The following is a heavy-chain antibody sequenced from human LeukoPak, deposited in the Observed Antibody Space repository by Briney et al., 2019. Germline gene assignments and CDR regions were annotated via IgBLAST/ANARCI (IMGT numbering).Heavy chain of an antibody. V-gene: IGHV4-59*08. J-gene: IGHJ4*02. CDR1: GGSISSYY. Sequence: SETLSLTCTVSGGSISSYYWSWIRQPPGKGLEWIGHIYYSGSTNYNPSLKSRVTISVDTSKNQFFLKLSFVTAADTAVYYCARSDSSSWYSGIDYWGQGTLVTVSS. CDR3: ARSDSSSWYSGIDY. CDR2: IYYSGST. D-gene: IGHD6-13*01.